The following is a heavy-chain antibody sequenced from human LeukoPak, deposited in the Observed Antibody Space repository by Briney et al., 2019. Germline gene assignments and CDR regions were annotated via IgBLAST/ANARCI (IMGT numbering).Heavy chain of an antibody. CDR3: ATRDFWNAFGI. V-gene: IGHV4-59*01. CDR2: IYYSGST. J-gene: IGHJ3*02. D-gene: IGHD3-3*01. Sequence: SETLSLTCTVSGGSISSYYWSWIRQPPGKGLEWIGHIYYSGSTNYNPSLKSRVTISVDTSKNQFSLKLSSVTAADTAVYYCATRDFWNAFGIWGQGTMVTVSS. CDR1: GGSISSYY.